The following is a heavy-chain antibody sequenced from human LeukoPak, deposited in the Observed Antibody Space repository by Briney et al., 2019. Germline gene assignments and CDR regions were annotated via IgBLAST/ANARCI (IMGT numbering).Heavy chain of an antibody. J-gene: IGHJ4*02. V-gene: IGHV3-33*01. CDR1: GFTFSAYG. CDR3: ARMGHCSGGRCYFQQYFGY. CDR2: IWYDGSNK. Sequence: GRSLRLSCAASGFTFSAYGMHWVRQAPGKGLEWMSVIWYDGSNKYYADSVKGRLTISRDNSKNTLYLQMNSLRAEDTAVYYCARMGHCSGGRCYFQQYFGYWGQGTLVNVAS. D-gene: IGHD2-15*01.